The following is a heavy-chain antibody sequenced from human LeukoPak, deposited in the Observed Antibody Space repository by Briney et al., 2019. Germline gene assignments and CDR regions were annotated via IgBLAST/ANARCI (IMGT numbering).Heavy chain of an antibody. D-gene: IGHD6-13*01. CDR2: IYTSGTT. V-gene: IGHV4-4*07. Sequence: SETLSLTCTVSGGSISNYYWSWIRQPAGKGLEWIGRIYTSGTTHYNPSLKSRVTMSVDTSKNQFSLNLSSVTAADTAVNYCARFSSIAAAFDYWGLGTLVTVSS. J-gene: IGHJ4*02. CDR3: ARFSSIAAAFDY. CDR1: GGSISNYY.